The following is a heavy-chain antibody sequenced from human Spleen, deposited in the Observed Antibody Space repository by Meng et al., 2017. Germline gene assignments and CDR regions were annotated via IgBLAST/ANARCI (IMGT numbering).Heavy chain of an antibody. CDR1: GYSISSGYY. CDR3: ARGASGYSSSWYVY. J-gene: IGHJ4*02. V-gene: IGHV4-38-2*01. D-gene: IGHD6-13*01. Sequence: SETLSLTCAVSGYSISSGYYWGWIRQPPGKGLEWIGSIYHSGSTYYNPSLQSRVTISVDTSKNQFSLKLSSVTAADTAVYYCARGASGYSSSWYVYWGQGTLVTGYS. CDR2: IYHSGST.